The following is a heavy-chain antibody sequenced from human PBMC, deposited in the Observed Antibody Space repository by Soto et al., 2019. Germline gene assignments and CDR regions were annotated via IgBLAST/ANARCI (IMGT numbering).Heavy chain of an antibody. D-gene: IGHD5-18*01. V-gene: IGHV5-51*01. CDR2: IYPGDSDT. CDR3: ASIRGYSYGYPYYFDY. Sequence: GESLKISCNGSGYSFTSYWIGWVGQMPGKGLEWMGIIYPGDSDTRYSPSFQGQVTISADKSISTAYLQWSSLKASDTAMYYCASIRGYSYGYPYYFDYWGQGTLVTVSS. J-gene: IGHJ4*02. CDR1: GYSFTSYW.